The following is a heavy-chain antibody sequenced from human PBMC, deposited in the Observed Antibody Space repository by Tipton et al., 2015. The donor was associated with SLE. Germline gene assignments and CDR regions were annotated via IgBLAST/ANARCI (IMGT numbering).Heavy chain of an antibody. Sequence: TLSLTCTVSGGSISSYYWSWIRQPAGKGLEWIGHIYTSGNTNYNPSLKSRVTISVDTSKNQFSLKLSSVTAADTAVYYCARGQPGSYAIDYWGQGTLVTVSS. J-gene: IGHJ4*02. D-gene: IGHD1-26*01. V-gene: IGHV4-4*07. CDR3: ARGQPGSYAIDY. CDR2: IYTSGNT. CDR1: GGSISSYY.